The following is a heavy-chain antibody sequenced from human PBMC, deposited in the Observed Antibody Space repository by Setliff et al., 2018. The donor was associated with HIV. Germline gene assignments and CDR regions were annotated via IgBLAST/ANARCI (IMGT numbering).Heavy chain of an antibody. CDR3: ASLPPLYDSSGYYFDY. D-gene: IGHD3-22*01. J-gene: IGHJ4*02. V-gene: IGHV4-59*08. CDR2: IYYSGST. Sequence: PSETLSLTCTVSGGSISSYYWSWIRQPPGKGLEWIGYIYYSGSTNYNPSLKSRVTMSVDASKNQFSLKLSSVTAADTAVYYCASLPPLYDSSGYYFDYWGQGTLVTVSS. CDR1: GGSISSYY.